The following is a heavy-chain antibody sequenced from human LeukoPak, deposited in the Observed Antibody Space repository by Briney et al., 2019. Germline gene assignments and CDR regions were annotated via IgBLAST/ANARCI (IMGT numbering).Heavy chain of an antibody. J-gene: IGHJ4*02. CDR3: ARGYYGSGMDSFDY. Sequence: SVKVSCKASGYTFTSYGISWVRQAPGQALQWIGGIIPVFGTPTYAQMFQGRVTIIADESTSTAYMELTGLTSEDTAVYYCARGYYGSGMDSFDYWGLGTLVTVSS. CDR1: GYTFTSYG. V-gene: IGHV1-69*13. D-gene: IGHD3-10*01. CDR2: IIPVFGTP.